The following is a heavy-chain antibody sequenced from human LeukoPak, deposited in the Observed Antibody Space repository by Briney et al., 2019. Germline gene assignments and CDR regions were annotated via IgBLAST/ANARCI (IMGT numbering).Heavy chain of an antibody. CDR1: GFTFSSYA. D-gene: IGHD6-13*01. Sequence: PGGSLRLSCAASGFTFSSYAMHWVRQAPGKGLEWVAVISYDGSNKYYADSVKGRFTTSRDNSKNTLYLQMNSLRAEDTAVYYCARDGQTVAAAWYFDYWGQGTLVTVSS. CDR3: ARDGQTVAAAWYFDY. J-gene: IGHJ4*02. V-gene: IGHV3-30*04. CDR2: ISYDGSNK.